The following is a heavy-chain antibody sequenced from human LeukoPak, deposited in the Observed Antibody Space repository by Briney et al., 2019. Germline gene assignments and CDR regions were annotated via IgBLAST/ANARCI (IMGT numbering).Heavy chain of an antibody. J-gene: IGHJ4*02. CDR1: GFTFSSYS. V-gene: IGHV3-33*08. D-gene: IGHD3-9*01. CDR3: ARNWGDHFDWLHDY. Sequence: SGGSLRLSCAASGFTFSSYSMNWVLQAPGRGLEWVAIIWYDGSNRYYADSVKGRFTISRDNSKNTLYLQMDSLRAEDTAVYYCARNWGDHFDWLHDYWGQGTLVTVSS. CDR2: IWYDGSNR.